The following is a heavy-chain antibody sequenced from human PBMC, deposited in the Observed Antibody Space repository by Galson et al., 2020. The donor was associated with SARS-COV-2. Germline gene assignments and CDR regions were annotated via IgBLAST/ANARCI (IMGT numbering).Heavy chain of an antibody. CDR2: IYKSGNT. Sequence: SETLSLTCTVSGASISSGSYYWSWIRQPAGKGLEWIGRIYKSGNTNYNPSLWSQVTISVDTSKNQFSLKLTSVTAADTAVYYCARGNSPCTTVCGDLTGTCGMDGWGQGTTFTVS. J-gene: IGHJ6*02. D-gene: IGHD4-17*01. CDR3: ARGNSPCTTVCGDLTGTCGMDG. CDR1: GASISSGSYY. V-gene: IGHV4-61*02.